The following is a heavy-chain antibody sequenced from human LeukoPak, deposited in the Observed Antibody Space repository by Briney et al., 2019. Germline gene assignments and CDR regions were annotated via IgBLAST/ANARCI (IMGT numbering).Heavy chain of an antibody. D-gene: IGHD6-13*01. CDR3: ARDRQQLVEDAFDN. Sequence: GRSLRLSCAASGFTFSSYAMHWVRQAPGKGLEWVAVISYDGSNKYYADSVKGRFTISRDNSKNTLYLQMNSLRAEDTAVYYCARDRQQLVEDAFDNWGQGTMVTVSS. V-gene: IGHV3-30-3*01. CDR1: GFTFSSYA. J-gene: IGHJ3*02. CDR2: ISYDGSNK.